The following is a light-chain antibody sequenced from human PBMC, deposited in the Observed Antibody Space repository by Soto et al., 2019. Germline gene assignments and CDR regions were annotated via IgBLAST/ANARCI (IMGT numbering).Light chain of an antibody. CDR3: SSYAGSTVV. CDR1: SSNIGAGFD. J-gene: IGLJ2*01. Sequence: QSVLTQPPSVSGAPGQRVTISCTGSSSNIGAGFDVHWYQQLPGTVPKLLIYGNSRRPSGVPDRFSGSKSGTSASLAITGLQAEDEADYYCSSYAGSTVVFGGGTKVTVL. V-gene: IGLV1-40*01. CDR2: GNS.